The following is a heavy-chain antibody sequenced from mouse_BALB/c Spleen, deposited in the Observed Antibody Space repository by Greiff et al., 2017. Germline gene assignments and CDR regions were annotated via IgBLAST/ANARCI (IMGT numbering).Heavy chain of an antibody. Sequence: QVQLQQSGAELARPGASVKMSCKASGYTFTSYTMHWVKQRPGQGLEWIGYINPSSGYTNYNQKFKDKATSTADKSSSTAYMQLSSLTSEDSAVYYCANRANWEYFDVWGAGTTVTVSS. D-gene: IGHD4-1*01. CDR3: ANRANWEYFDV. V-gene: IGHV1-4*01. J-gene: IGHJ1*01. CDR1: GYTFTSYT. CDR2: INPSSGYT.